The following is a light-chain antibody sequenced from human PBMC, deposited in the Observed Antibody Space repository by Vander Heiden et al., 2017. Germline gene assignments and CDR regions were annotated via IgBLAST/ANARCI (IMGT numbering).Light chain of an antibody. CDR3: AAWDDSLNGYWV. J-gene: IGLJ3*02. CDR2: YDD. CDR1: SSNIGNNS. Sequence: QSVLTQPPSVSEAPRQKVTISCSGSSSNIGNNSVNWYPQLPGKAPKLLIYYDDLLPSGVSDRFSGSKSGTSASLAISGLQSEDEADYYCAAWDDSLNGYWVFGGGTKLTVL. V-gene: IGLV1-36*01.